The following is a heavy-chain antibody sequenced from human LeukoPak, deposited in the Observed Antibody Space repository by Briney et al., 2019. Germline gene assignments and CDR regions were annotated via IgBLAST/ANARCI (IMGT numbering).Heavy chain of an antibody. CDR3: AKDIRYSLRGPIDY. D-gene: IGHD2-21*01. CDR2: IRYDGSNK. CDR1: GFTFSSYG. J-gene: IGHJ4*02. V-gene: IGHV3-30*02. Sequence: GGSLRLSCAASGFTFSSYGMHWVRQAPGKGLEWVAFIRYDGSNKYYADSVKGRFTISRDNSKNTLYLQMNSLRAEDTAVYYCAKDIRYSLRGPIDYWGQGTLVTVSS.